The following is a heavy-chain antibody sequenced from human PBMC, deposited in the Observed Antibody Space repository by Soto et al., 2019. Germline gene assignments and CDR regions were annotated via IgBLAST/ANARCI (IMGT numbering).Heavy chain of an antibody. J-gene: IGHJ5*02. D-gene: IGHD5-12*01. Sequence: SETLSLTCTVSGGSISSSSYYWGWIRQPPGKGLEWIGSIYYSGSTYYNPSLKSRVTISVDTSKNQFSLKLSSVTAADTAVYYCARHYERRGWFDPWGQGTLVTVSS. V-gene: IGHV4-39*01. CDR2: IYYSGST. CDR3: ARHYERRGWFDP. CDR1: GGSISSSSYY.